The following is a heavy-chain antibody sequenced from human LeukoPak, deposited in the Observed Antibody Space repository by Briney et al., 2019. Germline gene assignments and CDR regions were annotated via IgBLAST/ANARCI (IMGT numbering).Heavy chain of an antibody. CDR2: INHSGSN. V-gene: IGHV4-34*01. D-gene: IGHD2-2*01. CDR3: ARGTDIVVVPAAPRGGWFDP. J-gene: IGHJ5*02. CDR1: GGSFSGYY. Sequence: SETLSLTCAVYGGSFSGYYWSWIRQPPGKGLEWIGEINHSGSNNYNPSLKSRVTISVDTSKNQFSLKLSSVTAADTAVYYCARGTDIVVVPAAPRGGWFDPWGQGTLVTVSS.